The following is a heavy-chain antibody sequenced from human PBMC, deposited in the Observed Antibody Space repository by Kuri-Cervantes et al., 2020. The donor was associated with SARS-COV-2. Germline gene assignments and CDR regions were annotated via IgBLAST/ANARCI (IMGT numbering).Heavy chain of an antibody. CDR1: GYSFTSYR. Sequence: GGSLRLSCKGSGYSFTSYRIGWVRQMPGKGLEWMGIIYPGDSDTRYSPSFQGQVTISADKSISTAYLQWSSLKASDTAMYYCAGQKFHYYDSSGYQGATDYWGQGTLVTVSS. V-gene: IGHV5-51*01. J-gene: IGHJ4*02. D-gene: IGHD3-22*01. CDR3: AGQKFHYYDSSGYQGATDY. CDR2: IYPGDSDT.